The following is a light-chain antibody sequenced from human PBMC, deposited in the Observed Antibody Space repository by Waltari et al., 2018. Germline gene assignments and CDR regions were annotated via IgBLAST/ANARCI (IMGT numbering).Light chain of an antibody. V-gene: IGKV2-30*01. CDR1: QSLVSSDGNTY. CDR3: MQGTHRPWT. CDR2: KVS. Sequence: DVVMTQSPLSLTLTLGQPASISCRSSQSLVSSDGNTYFTWFQQRPGQAPRRLLYKVSYRDSGVPDRFSGRGSGTDVTLRISRVEAEDVGVYYCMQGTHRPWTFGQGTKVEIK. J-gene: IGKJ1*01.